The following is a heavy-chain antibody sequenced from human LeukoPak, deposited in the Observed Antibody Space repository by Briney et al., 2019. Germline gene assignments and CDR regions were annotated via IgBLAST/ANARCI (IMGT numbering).Heavy chain of an antibody. D-gene: IGHD2/OR15-2a*01. CDR1: GFTFSSYA. V-gene: IGHV3-23*01. Sequence: LGGSLRLSCAASGFTFSSYAMSWVRQAPGKGLERVSGISGSDGSTNYADSVKGRFTISRENSKNTLYLQMNSLRAEDTAVYYCAKDSAKKYDDYWGQGTLVTVSS. J-gene: IGHJ4*02. CDR2: ISGSDGST. CDR3: AKDSAKKYDDY.